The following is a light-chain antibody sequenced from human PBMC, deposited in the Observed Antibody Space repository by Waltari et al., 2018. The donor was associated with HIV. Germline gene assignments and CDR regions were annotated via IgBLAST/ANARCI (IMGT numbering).Light chain of an antibody. CDR1: KIGSKS. CDR3: QVWDVSADRAV. CDR2: FDT. V-gene: IGLV3-21*04. J-gene: IGLJ2*01. Sequence: SYVLTQPPSLSVAPGETARFTCGGDKIGSKSVHWYQQKPGQAPLYFDTGRPSGVPERVPGSKSENTATLTITRAEAGDEADYYCQVWDVSADRAVFGGGTTLTVL.